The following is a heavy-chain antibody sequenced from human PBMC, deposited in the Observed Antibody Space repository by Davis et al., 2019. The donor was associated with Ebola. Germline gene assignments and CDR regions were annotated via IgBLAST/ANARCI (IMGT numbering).Heavy chain of an antibody. CDR3: ARSGLSFGVVKYHYGMDV. Sequence: GESLKISCAASGFTFSSYSMNWVRQAPGKGLEWVLAISGSGGSTYYADSVKGRFTISRDNSKKTLYLQMNSLRAEDTAVYYCARSGLSFGVVKYHYGMDVWGKGTTVTVSS. V-gene: IGHV3-23*01. J-gene: IGHJ6*04. D-gene: IGHD3-3*01. CDR1: GFTFSSYS. CDR2: ISGSGGST.